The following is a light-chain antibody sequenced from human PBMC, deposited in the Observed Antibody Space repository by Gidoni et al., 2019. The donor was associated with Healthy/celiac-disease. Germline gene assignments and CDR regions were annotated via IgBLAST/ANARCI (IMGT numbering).Light chain of an antibody. CDR1: SSDVGCYNY. J-gene: IGLJ3*02. Sequence: QSALTQPASVSASPGQSITISCTGTSSDVGCYNYVSWYQQHPSKAPKLMIYDVSNRPSGVSNRFSGSKSGNTASLTISGLQAEDEADYYCSSYTSSSTWVFGGGTKLTVL. CDR2: DVS. CDR3: SSYTSSSTWV. V-gene: IGLV2-14*03.